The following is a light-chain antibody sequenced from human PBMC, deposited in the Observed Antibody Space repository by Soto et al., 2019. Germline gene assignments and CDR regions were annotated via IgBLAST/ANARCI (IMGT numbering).Light chain of an antibody. V-gene: IGLV2-11*01. CDR3: CSYAGSYTWV. CDR1: SSDVGDYNY. J-gene: IGLJ3*02. CDR2: AVN. Sequence: QSALTQPRSVSGSPGQSVTISCTGTSSDVGDYNYVSWYQQHPGKAPKLLIYAVNMRPSGVPDRFSGSKSGNTASLTISGLQAEDDADYSCCSYAGSYTWVFGGGTKVTVL.